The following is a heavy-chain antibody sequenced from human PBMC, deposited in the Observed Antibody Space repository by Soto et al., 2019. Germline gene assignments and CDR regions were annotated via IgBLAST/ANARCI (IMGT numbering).Heavy chain of an antibody. V-gene: IGHV3-53*04. CDR3: ATTPGPRYCSSTSCMRYFDL. D-gene: IGHD2-2*01. Sequence: EVQLVESGGGLVQPGGSLRLSCAASGFTVSSNYMSWVRQAPGKGLEWVSVIYSGGSTYYADSVKGRFTISRHNSKNTLYLQMNSLRAEDTAVYYCATTPGPRYCSSTSCMRYFDLWGRGTLVTVSS. CDR2: IYSGGST. J-gene: IGHJ2*01. CDR1: GFTVSSNY.